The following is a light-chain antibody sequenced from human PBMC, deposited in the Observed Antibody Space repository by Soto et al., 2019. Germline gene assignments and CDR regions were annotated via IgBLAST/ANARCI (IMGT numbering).Light chain of an antibody. CDR3: QSYDSTLSARYV. CDR2: GNS. CDR1: SSNIGANYD. V-gene: IGLV1-40*01. J-gene: IGLJ1*01. Sequence: VLTQPPSVSGAPGQRVTISCTGSSSNIGANYDVHWYQQRPGTAPKLLIFGNSNRPSGVPDRFSGSKSGTSASLAITGLQAEDEGDYYCQSYDSTLSARYVFGTGTKLTVL.